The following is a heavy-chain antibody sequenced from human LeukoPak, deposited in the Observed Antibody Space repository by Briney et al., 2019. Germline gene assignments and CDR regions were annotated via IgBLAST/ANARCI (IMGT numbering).Heavy chain of an antibody. CDR2: LSRSGLTI. Sequence: GGSLRLSCSGSGFTLSNYKLNWVRQAPGKGLEWITYLSRSGLTIYYTESVKGRFTISRDNAKNTLNLQMNSLRAEDTAVYYCARDLGQYYDTSDNWFDPWGQGTLVTVSS. J-gene: IGHJ5*02. CDR3: ARDLGQYYDTSDNWFDP. CDR1: GFTLSNYK. V-gene: IGHV3-48*04. D-gene: IGHD3-22*01.